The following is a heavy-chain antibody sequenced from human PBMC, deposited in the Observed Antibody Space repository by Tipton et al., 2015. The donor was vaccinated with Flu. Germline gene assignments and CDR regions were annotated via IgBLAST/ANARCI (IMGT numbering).Heavy chain of an antibody. V-gene: IGHV1-46*04. CDR1: GYTFTSYG. CDR3: ASCSTSCYGQADDAFDI. CDR2: INPSGGST. Sequence: QLVQSGAEVKKPGASVKVSCKASGYTFTSYGISWVRQAPGQGLEWMGIINPSGGSTSYAQKLQGRVTMTRDTSTSTVYMELSSLRSEDTAVYYCASCSTSCYGQADDAFDIWGQGTMVTVSS. D-gene: IGHD2-2*01. J-gene: IGHJ3*02.